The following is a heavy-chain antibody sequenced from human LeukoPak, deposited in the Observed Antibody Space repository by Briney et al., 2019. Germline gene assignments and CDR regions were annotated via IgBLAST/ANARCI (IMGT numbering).Heavy chain of an antibody. J-gene: IGHJ5*02. V-gene: IGHV4-34*01. CDR3: AREKGSRFDP. Sequence: PSETLSLTCAVYGGSFSGNYWTWIRQSPRKGLEWIGEMNHSGSANYNPSLKSRVTISVDTSKNQCSLTLTSVTAADTAVYYCAREKGSRFDPWGQGTLVTVSS. D-gene: IGHD6-13*01. CDR2: MNHSGSA. CDR1: GGSFSGNY.